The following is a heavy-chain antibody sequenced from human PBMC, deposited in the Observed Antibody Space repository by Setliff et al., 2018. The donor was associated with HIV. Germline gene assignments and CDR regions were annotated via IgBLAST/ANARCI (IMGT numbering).Heavy chain of an antibody. V-gene: IGHV4-39*07. CDR3: ARSSRGYCSGGSCYGFDP. J-gene: IGHJ5*02. CDR1: GVSTSSSSYY. D-gene: IGHD2-15*01. Sequence: SETLSLTCIVSGVSTSSSSYYWGWIRQPPGKGLEWIGYIYHSGSTNYSPPLKSRVTISVDTSKNQLSLSVTSVTAADTAVYYCARSSRGYCSGGSCYGFDPWGQGNLVTVS. CDR2: IYHSGST.